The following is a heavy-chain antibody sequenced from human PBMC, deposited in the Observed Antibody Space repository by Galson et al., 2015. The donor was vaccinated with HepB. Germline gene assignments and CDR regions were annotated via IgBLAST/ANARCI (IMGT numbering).Heavy chain of an antibody. CDR1: GFTFTSYT. CDR2: ISSDSNYI. D-gene: IGHD3-16*01. V-gene: IGHV3-23*01. CDR3: ARAIRDADMIKGAFDY. J-gene: IGHJ4*02. Sequence: SLRLSCAGSGFTFTSYTMTWVRQAPGEGLEWVSAISSDSNYIYYADSVEGRFTVSRDNSKNTVYLQMNSLGAEDTAVYYCARAIRDADMIKGAFDYWGQGTLVTVSS.